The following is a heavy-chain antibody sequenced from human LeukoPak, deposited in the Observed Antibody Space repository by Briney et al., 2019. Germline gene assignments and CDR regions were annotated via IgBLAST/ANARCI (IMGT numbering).Heavy chain of an antibody. V-gene: IGHV3-11*01. CDR3: ARDGGGNWFDP. Sequence: GGSLRLSCAASGFTFSDYYMSWIRQAPGKGLEWVSYISTSGSAIYYADSVKGRFTISRDNAKNSLFLQMNNLRAEDTAVYYCARDGGGNWFDPWGHGTLVTVSS. CDR1: GFTFSDYY. D-gene: IGHD3-16*01. CDR2: ISTSGSAI. J-gene: IGHJ5*02.